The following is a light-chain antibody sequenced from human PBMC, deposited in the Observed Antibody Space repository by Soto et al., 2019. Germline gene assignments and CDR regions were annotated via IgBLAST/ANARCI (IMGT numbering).Light chain of an antibody. CDR2: ENN. Sequence: QSVLTQPPSVSEAPGQRVTISCTGSSSNIGAGYEAHWYQQVPGTAPQLLIYENNNRPSAVLDRFSGSKSGTSASLAITGLQAEDEAEYYCQSYYSSLSGYVFGTGTKLTVL. J-gene: IGLJ1*01. V-gene: IGLV1-40*01. CDR3: QSYYSSLSGYV. CDR1: SSNIGAGYE.